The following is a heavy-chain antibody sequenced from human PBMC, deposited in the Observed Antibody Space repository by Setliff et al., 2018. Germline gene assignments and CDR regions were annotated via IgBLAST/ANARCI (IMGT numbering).Heavy chain of an antibody. V-gene: IGHV3-21*01. CDR1: GFPFSIYS. CDR3: ARSAANGGHDPLDI. D-gene: IGHD6-25*01. Sequence: PGESLKISCAASGFPFSIYSMHWVRQAPGKGLEWVSSISDSSFHIYYRDSVKGRFTISRDNARNSLYLQMNSLRADDTAVYYCARSAANGGHDPLDIWGQGTMVTVSS. J-gene: IGHJ3*02. CDR2: ISDSSFHI.